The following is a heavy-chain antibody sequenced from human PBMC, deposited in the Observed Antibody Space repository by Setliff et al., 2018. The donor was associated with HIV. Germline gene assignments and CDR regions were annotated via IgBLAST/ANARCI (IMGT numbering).Heavy chain of an antibody. CDR3: ARGSLYSSSSCFDY. J-gene: IGHJ4*02. CDR1: GDSISRSRYY. D-gene: IGHD6-13*01. CDR2: FYYSGST. Sequence: PSETLSLTCVVSGDSISRSRYYWGWIRQPPGKGLEWIGSFYYSGSTSYNPSLKSRVTISGDTSKNQVSLRLSSVTAADTAVYYCARGSLYSSSSCFDYWGQGALVTVSS. V-gene: IGHV4-39*01.